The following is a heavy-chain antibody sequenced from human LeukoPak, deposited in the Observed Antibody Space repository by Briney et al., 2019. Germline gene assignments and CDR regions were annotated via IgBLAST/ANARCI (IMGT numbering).Heavy chain of an antibody. CDR2: ISDDGSRQ. CDR1: GFTFRSYA. Sequence: GGSLRLSCAASGFTFRSYAMHWVRQAPGKGLKWVAVISDDGSRQHYADFLEGRITISRDNSKNTVSLQMSSLRTEDTAVYFCAREQSGDGWSGFDYWGQGTLVTVSS. CDR3: AREQSGDGWSGFDY. J-gene: IGHJ4*02. D-gene: IGHD6-19*01. V-gene: IGHV3-30*15.